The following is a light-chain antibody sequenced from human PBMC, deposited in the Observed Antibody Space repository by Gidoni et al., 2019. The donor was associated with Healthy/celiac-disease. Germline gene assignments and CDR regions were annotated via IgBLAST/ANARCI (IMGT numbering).Light chain of an antibody. CDR1: SSDVGSYNL. V-gene: IGLV2-23*02. J-gene: IGLJ1*01. Sequence: QSALTPPASLSGSPGQSITISCTGTSSDVGSYNLVSWYQQHPGKAPKLMIYEVSKRPSGVSNRFSGSKSGNTASLTISGLQAEDEADYYCCSYAGSSTSFVFGTGTKVTVL. CDR2: EVS. CDR3: CSYAGSSTSFV.